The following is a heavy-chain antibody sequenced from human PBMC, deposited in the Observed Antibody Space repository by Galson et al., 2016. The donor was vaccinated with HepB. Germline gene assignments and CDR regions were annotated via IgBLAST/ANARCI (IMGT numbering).Heavy chain of an antibody. J-gene: IGHJ6*02. D-gene: IGHD2-2*01. CDR2: IIPTFGTT. CDR3: ASPTAIDRYCRATTCYGETSFYNYDLDV. V-gene: IGHV1-69*13. CDR1: GGTFSTYP. Sequence: SVKVSCKASGGTFSTYPLTWVRQAPGQGLEWMGGIIPTFGTTIYTQKFRGRVTITADESTSTAYLELSSLRSDDTAVYYCASPTAIDRYCRATTCYGETSFYNYDLDVWGRGTTVTVSS.